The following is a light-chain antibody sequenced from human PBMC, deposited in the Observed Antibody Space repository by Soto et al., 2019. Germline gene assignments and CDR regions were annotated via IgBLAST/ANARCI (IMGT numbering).Light chain of an antibody. CDR1: QSVSSNY. V-gene: IGKV3-20*01. CDR3: QQYGSLTPT. J-gene: IGKJ1*01. CDR2: AAS. Sequence: EIVLTQSPGTLSLSPGERATLSCRASQSVSSNYLAWYQQKPGQAPRLLIYAASSRVTGIPDRFSGSGSGTDFTLTISRLEPEEFAVYYCQQYGSLTPTFGQGTKVDIK.